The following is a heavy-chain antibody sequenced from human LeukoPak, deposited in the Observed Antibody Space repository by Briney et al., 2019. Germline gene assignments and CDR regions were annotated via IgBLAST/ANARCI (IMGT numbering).Heavy chain of an antibody. Sequence: KPSETLSLTCTVCGGSISSYYWSWIRQPPGKGLEGIVYIYYSGSTKYTPSLKSRVTISVDTSKSQFSLKLTSVTAADTAVYYCARLGIGVVPSAMLGDYYFDYWGQGTLVTVSS. CDR1: GGSISSYY. CDR3: ARLGIGVVPSAMLGDYYFDY. J-gene: IGHJ4*02. CDR2: IYYSGST. V-gene: IGHV4-59*08. D-gene: IGHD2-2*01.